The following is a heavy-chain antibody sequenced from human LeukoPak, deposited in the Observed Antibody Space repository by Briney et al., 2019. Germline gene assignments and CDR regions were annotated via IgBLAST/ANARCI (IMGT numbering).Heavy chain of an antibody. CDR3: ARLDYYDWGGY. CDR2: IYYSGST. V-gene: IGHV4-39*01. Sequence: SETLSLTCTVSGGSISSSSYSWGWIRQPPGKGLEWIGSIYYSGSTYYNPSLKSRVTISVDTSKNQFSLKLSSVTAADTAVYYCARLDYYDWGGYWGQGTLVTVSS. J-gene: IGHJ4*02. D-gene: IGHD3-10*01. CDR1: GGSISSSSYS.